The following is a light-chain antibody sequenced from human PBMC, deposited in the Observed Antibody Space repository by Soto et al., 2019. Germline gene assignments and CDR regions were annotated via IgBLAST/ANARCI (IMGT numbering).Light chain of an antibody. CDR1: SSDVGGYDY. CDR2: DVT. J-gene: IGLJ1*01. Sequence: QSVLTQPASVSGSPGQSITISCTGTSSDVGGYDYVSWYQQHPGKAPKLMIYDVTNRPSGVSNRFSGSKSGNTASLTISGLQAEDEAEYYCISYASINTYVFGTGTKLTVL. CDR3: ISYASINTYV. V-gene: IGLV2-14*01.